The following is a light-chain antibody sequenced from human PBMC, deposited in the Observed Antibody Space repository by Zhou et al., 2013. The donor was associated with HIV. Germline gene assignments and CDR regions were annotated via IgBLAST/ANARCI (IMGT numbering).Light chain of an antibody. J-gene: IGKJ4*01. CDR3: QKYNSAPQT. CDR2: GAS. Sequence: ERVMTQSPSTLSLSPGERATLSCRASQSVSSNLAWYQQKPGQAPRLLIYGASTRATGIPARFSGSGSGTEFTLTISSLQPEDVATYYCQKYNSAPQTFGGGTKVEIK. CDR1: QSVSSN. V-gene: IGKV3-15*01.